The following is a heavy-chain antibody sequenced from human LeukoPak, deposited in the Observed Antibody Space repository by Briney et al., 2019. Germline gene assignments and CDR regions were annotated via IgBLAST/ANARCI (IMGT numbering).Heavy chain of an antibody. V-gene: IGHV3-21*01. Sequence: GGSLRLSCAASGFTFSSYSMNWVRQAPGKGLEWVSSISSSSSYIYYADPVKGRFTISRDNAKNSLYLQMNSLRAEDTAVYYCAGGTTYYDFWSGLNWFDPWGQGTLVTVSS. D-gene: IGHD3-3*01. J-gene: IGHJ5*02. CDR1: GFTFSSYS. CDR3: AGGTTYYDFWSGLNWFDP. CDR2: ISSSSSYI.